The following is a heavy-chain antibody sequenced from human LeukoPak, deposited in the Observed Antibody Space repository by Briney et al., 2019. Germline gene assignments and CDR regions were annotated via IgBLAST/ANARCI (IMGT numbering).Heavy chain of an antibody. CDR2: INPSGGST. Sequence: GASVKVSCKASGYTFTNYHMHWVRQAPGQGLEWMGIINPSGGSTNYAQKFQGRVTMTRDMSTSTIYMELSSLRSDDTAVYYCAREAVTISGLVRTQTTKRPHRFDPWGQGTLVTVSS. J-gene: IGHJ5*02. D-gene: IGHD3-3*01. CDR1: GYTFTNYH. V-gene: IGHV1-46*01. CDR3: AREAVTISGLVRTQTTKRPHRFDP.